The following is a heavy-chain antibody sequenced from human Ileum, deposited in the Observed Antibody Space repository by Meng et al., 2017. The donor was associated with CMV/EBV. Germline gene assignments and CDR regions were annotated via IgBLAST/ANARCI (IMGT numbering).Heavy chain of an antibody. V-gene: IGHV4-59*01. Sequence: QVQLPESGPGLVKGSESLYLSFTCYGDCNTINYWNWIRLSPEKGLEWIGYVFSSGSSYLNPSLRSRVTMSPDTSKNQFSLKLSSVTTADTAVYSCARSVSVRAMFDYWGQGNLVTVSS. CDR2: VFSSGSS. CDR1: GDCNTINY. J-gene: IGHJ4*02. D-gene: IGHD5/OR15-5a*01. CDR3: ARSVSVRAMFDY.